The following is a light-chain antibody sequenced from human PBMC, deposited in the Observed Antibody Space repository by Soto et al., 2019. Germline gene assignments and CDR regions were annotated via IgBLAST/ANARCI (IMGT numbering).Light chain of an antibody. V-gene: IGKV3-15*01. Sequence: EIVMTQSRATLSVSPGERATLSCRASQSVSSNLAWYQQKPGQAPRLLIYGASTRATGIPARFSGTGSRTDSTLTVSSLQSEDFAVYYCQQYDNWPQTFGQGTKVDI. CDR2: GAS. CDR3: QQYDNWPQT. J-gene: IGKJ1*01. CDR1: QSVSSN.